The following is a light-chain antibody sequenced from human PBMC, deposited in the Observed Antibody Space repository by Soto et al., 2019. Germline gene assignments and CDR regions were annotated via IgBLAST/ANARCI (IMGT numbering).Light chain of an antibody. CDR3: QQRSNLIFP. V-gene: IGKV3-11*01. J-gene: IGKJ3*01. CDR2: DAS. Sequence: EIVLTQSPATRSLSPGERATLSCRASQSVSSYLAWYQQKPGQAPRLLIYDASNRATGIPARFSGSGSGTDFTLSICSLEPEDFAVYYCQQRSNLIFPFRPGTKLHIK. CDR1: QSVSSY.